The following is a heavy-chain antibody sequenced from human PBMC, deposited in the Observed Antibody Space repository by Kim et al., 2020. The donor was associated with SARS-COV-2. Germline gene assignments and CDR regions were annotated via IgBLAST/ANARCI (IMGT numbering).Heavy chain of an antibody. CDR3: ARGIYYDSSGYYDPPHY. D-gene: IGHD3-22*01. Sequence: ASVKVSCKASGYSFTSYYMHWVRQAPGQGLEWMGIINPSGVSTSYAQKFQGRVTMTRDTSTSTVYMELSSLRSEDTAVYYCARGIYYDSSGYYDPPHYWGQGTLVTVSS. V-gene: IGHV1-46*01. J-gene: IGHJ4*02. CDR1: GYSFTSYY. CDR2: INPSGVST.